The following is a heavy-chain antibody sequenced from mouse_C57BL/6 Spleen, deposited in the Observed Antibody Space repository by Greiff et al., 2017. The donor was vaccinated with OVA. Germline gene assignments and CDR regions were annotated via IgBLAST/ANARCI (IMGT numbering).Heavy chain of an antibody. V-gene: IGHV1-4*01. Sequence: QVQLKESGAELARPGASVKMSCKASGYTFTSYTMHWVKQRPGQGLEWIGYINPSSGYTKYNQKFKDKATLTADKSSSTAYMQLSSLTSEDSAVYYCAEGDLISQGAMDYWGQGTSVTVSS. CDR3: AEGDLISQGAMDY. J-gene: IGHJ4*01. D-gene: IGHD3-3*01. CDR2: INPSSGYT. CDR1: GYTFTSYT.